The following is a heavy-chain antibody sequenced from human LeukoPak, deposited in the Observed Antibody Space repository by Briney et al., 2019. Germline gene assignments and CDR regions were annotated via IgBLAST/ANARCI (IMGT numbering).Heavy chain of an antibody. J-gene: IGHJ4*02. D-gene: IGHD2-8*01. CDR1: GYTFNGYY. V-gene: IGHV7-4-1*02. CDR3: ASFFCINGVCYYLDY. CDR2: INTNTGNP. Sequence: ASVKVSCKASGYTFNGYYKHWVRQAPGQGLEWMGWINTNTGNPTYAQGFTGRFVFSLDTSVSTAYLQISSLEAEDTAVYYCASFFCINGVCYYLDYWGQGTLVTVSS.